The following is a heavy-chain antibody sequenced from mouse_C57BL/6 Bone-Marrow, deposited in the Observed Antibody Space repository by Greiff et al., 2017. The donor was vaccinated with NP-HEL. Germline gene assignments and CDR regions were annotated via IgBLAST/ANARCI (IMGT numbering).Heavy chain of an antibody. CDR1: GYSITSGYY. D-gene: IGHD1-1*01. CDR3: ARESYYYGSSYYAMDY. Sequence: EVKLQESGPGLVKPSQSLSLTCSVTGYSITSGYYWNWIRQFPGNKLEWMGYISYDGSNNYNPSLKNRISITRDTSKNQFFLKLNSVTTEDTATYYCARESYYYGSSYYAMDYWGQGTSVTVSS. V-gene: IGHV3-6*01. J-gene: IGHJ4*01. CDR2: ISYDGSN.